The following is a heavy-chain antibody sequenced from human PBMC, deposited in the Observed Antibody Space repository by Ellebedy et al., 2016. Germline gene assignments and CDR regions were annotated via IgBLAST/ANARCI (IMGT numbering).Heavy chain of an antibody. Sequence: GESLKISXVTSGFTFSTHTMNWVRQAPGKGLEWVSFITNSGSFMEYADSVKGRFTISRDNAKNSLFLQMNSLRPDDTAVYYCARDFGAAVYGGGSYYFDHWGQGTPVTVSS. J-gene: IGHJ4*02. CDR2: ITNSGSFM. D-gene: IGHD3-10*01. V-gene: IGHV3-21*04. CDR3: ARDFGAAVYGGGSYYFDH. CDR1: GFTFSTHT.